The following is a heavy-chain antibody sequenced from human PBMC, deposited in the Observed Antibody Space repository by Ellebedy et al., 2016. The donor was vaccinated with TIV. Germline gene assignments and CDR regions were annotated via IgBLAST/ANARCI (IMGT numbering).Heavy chain of an antibody. CDR2: IYPGDSDT. V-gene: IGHV5-51*01. Sequence: GESLKISXKGSGYSFTSYWISWVRQMPGKGLEWMGIIYPGDSDTRYSPSFQGQVTISADKSISTAYLQWSSLKASDTAMYYCARQISSYGSGSYPDYWGQGTLVTVSS. CDR1: GYSFTSYW. D-gene: IGHD3-10*01. J-gene: IGHJ4*02. CDR3: ARQISSYGSGSYPDY.